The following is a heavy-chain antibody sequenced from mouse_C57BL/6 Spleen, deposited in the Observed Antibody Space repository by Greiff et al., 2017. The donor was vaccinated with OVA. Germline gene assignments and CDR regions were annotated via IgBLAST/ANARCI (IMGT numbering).Heavy chain of an antibody. CDR1: GSTLTPSC. CDR3: ARSYGSSWYFDV. D-gene: IGHD1-1*01. Sequence: QVQLKQPGAELVKPGASVKMSCKASGSTLTPSCITWVKQRPGQGLEWIGDIYPGSGSTNYNEKFKSKATLTVDTSSSTAYMQLSSLTSEDSAVYYCARSYGSSWYFDVWGTGTTVTVSS. J-gene: IGHJ1*03. CDR2: IYPGSGST. V-gene: IGHV1-55*01.